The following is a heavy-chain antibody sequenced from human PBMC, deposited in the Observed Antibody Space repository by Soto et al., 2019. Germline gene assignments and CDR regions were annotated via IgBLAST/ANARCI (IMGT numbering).Heavy chain of an antibody. V-gene: IGHV4-30-2*01. CDR2: ISHSGNA. J-gene: IGHJ4*02. D-gene: IGHD2-15*01. CDR3: ARGPVVAHFDY. CDR1: GGSISSGGYS. Sequence: PSETLSLTCVVSGGSISSGGYSWSWIRQPPGQGLEWIGYISHSGNALYNPSLRSRVTISIDSSKDQFSLKLSSLTAADTAVYYCARGPVVAHFDYWGQGTLVTVSS.